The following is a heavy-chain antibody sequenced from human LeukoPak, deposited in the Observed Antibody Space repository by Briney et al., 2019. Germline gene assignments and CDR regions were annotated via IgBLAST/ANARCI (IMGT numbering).Heavy chain of an antibody. J-gene: IGHJ6*02. CDR2: IYYSGST. CDR3: AREGTDYDFWSGPHGMGV. V-gene: IGHV4-59*01. D-gene: IGHD3-3*01. CDR1: GASISSYY. Sequence: PSETLSLTCTVSGASISSYYSSWIRHPPGKGMEWIGYIYYSGSTNYNPSLKSRVTISVDTSKNQFSLKLSSVTAADTAVYYCAREGTDYDFWSGPHGMGVWGQGTTVTVSS.